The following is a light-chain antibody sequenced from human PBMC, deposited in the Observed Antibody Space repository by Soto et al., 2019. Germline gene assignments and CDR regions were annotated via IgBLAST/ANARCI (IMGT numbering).Light chain of an antibody. Sequence: DVVMTQSPATLAVSLGERAAINCKSSQTLLFTSTNKNSLAWYQPKPGQPPKLLIYWASTRESGAPDRFSGSGSGRNFTLTISSLQAEDVAVYYCQQYHTTPNTFGQGNKLEIK. J-gene: IGKJ2*01. CDR3: QQYHTTPNT. V-gene: IGKV4-1*01. CDR2: WAS. CDR1: QTLLFTSTNKNS.